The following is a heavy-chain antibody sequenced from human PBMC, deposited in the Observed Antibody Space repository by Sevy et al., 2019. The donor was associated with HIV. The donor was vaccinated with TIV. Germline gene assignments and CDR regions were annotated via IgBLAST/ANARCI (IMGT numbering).Heavy chain of an antibody. Sequence: GGSLRLSCSASGFTFSSYAMHWVRQAPGKGLEYVSAISSNGGSTYYADSVKGRFTISRDNSKNTLYLQMSSLRAEDTAVYYCVKGAQYCSSTSFVDYDYYYMDVWGKGTTVTVSS. CDR1: GFTFSSYA. V-gene: IGHV3-64D*06. CDR2: ISSNGGST. J-gene: IGHJ6*03. CDR3: VKGAQYCSSTSFVDYDYYYMDV. D-gene: IGHD2-2*01.